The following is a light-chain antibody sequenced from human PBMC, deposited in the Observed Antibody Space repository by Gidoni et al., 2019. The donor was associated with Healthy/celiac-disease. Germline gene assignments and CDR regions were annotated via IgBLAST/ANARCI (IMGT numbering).Light chain of an antibody. CDR3: QQYGSSPRGT. CDR1: QSVSSSY. Sequence: EIVLTQSPATMSLSPGEGATLSCRASQSVSSSYLAWYQQKPGQAPRLLIYGASSRATGIPDRFSGSGSGTDFTLTISRLEPEDFAVYYCQQYGSSPRGTFGQGTKVEIK. CDR2: GAS. J-gene: IGKJ1*01. V-gene: IGKV3-20*01.